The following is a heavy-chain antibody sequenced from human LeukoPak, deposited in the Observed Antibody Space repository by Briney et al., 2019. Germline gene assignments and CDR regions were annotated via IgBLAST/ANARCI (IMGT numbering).Heavy chain of an antibody. CDR1: GFTFSSYG. D-gene: IGHD3-22*01. J-gene: IGHJ3*02. CDR2: IWYDGSNK. CDR3: AKDGGVVVGAFDI. V-gene: IGHV3-33*06. Sequence: GGSLRLSCAASGFTFSSYGMQWVRQAPGKGLEWVAVIWYDGSNKYYADSVKGRFTISRDNSKNTLYLQMNSLRAEDTAVYYCAKDGGVVVGAFDIWGQGTMVTVSS.